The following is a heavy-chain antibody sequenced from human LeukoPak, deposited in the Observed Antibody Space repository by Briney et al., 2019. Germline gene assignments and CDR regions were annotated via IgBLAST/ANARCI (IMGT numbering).Heavy chain of an antibody. J-gene: IGHJ4*02. CDR2: INTDESRT. CDR3: ASRHLRDSSGWY. CDR1: GFTFSTYW. Sequence: GGSLRLSCAASGFTFSTYWMHWVRQAPGKGLVWVSRINTDESRTNYADSVKGRFTISRDNAKNTLYLQMNSLRAEDTAVYYCASRHLRDSSGWYWGQGTLVTVSS. V-gene: IGHV3-74*01. D-gene: IGHD6-19*01.